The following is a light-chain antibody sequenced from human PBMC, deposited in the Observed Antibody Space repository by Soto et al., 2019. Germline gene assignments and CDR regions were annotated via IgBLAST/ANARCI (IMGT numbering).Light chain of an antibody. V-gene: IGLV1-44*01. CDR2: SSN. Sequence: QAVVTQPPSASGTPGQRVTISCSGSTSNIGSNSVNWYRQLPGTAPKLLIYSSNQRPSGVPDRFSGSKSGTSASLAISGLQSEDEADYYCAAWDDSLVWVFGGGTKVTVL. J-gene: IGLJ3*02. CDR3: AAWDDSLVWV. CDR1: TSNIGSNS.